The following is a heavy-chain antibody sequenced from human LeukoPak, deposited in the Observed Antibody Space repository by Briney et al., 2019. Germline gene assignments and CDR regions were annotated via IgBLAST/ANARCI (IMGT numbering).Heavy chain of an antibody. Sequence: GGSLRLSCAASGFTFSSYGMHWVRQAPGKGLEWVAVISYDGSNKYYADSVKGRFTISRDNSKNTLYLQMNSLRAEDTAVYYCAKDDSSGYYPCWGQGTLVTVSS. D-gene: IGHD3-22*01. CDR1: GFTFSSYG. J-gene: IGHJ4*02. V-gene: IGHV3-30*18. CDR3: AKDDSSGYYPC. CDR2: ISYDGSNK.